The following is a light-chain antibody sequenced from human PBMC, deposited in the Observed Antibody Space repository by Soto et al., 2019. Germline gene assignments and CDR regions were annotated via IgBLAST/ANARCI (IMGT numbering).Light chain of an antibody. CDR3: QQHFSYPLT. CDR1: EAIVNY. V-gene: IGKV1-8*01. Sequence: AIRLTQSTSSFSASTGERVTITCRASEAIVNYLAWYKKKPGKAPKLLIYSATTLQSGVPSRFSGSGSVTDFTLTINQLQSEDFATYYCQQHFSYPLTFGGGTKVEI. CDR2: SAT. J-gene: IGKJ4*01.